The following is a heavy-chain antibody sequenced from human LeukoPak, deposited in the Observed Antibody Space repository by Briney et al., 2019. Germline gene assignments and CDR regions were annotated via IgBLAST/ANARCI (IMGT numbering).Heavy chain of an antibody. V-gene: IGHV4-34*01. CDR1: GGSFSGYY. CDR2: INHSGST. J-gene: IGHJ4*02. Sequence: PSETLSLTCAVYGGSFSGYYWSWIRQPPGKGLEWIGEINHSGSTNYNPSLKSRVTISVDTSKNQFALKLSSGTAADTAVYYCARIIYGDYPDYWGQGTLVTVSS. D-gene: IGHD4-17*01. CDR3: ARIIYGDYPDY.